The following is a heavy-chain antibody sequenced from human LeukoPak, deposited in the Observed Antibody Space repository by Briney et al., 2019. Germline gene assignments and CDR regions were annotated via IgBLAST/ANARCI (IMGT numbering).Heavy chain of an antibody. CDR2: IIPIVGLA. V-gene: IGHV1-69*04. CDR3: ARDYRVGATSITHFDY. J-gene: IGHJ4*02. Sequence: SVKVSCQASGGTFSSYAITWVRQAPGQGLEWMGRIIPIVGLANYAQKFQGRVTITADTSTNTAYIELSSLRSEDTAVYFCARDYRVGATSITHFDYWGQGTLVIVSS. D-gene: IGHD1-26*01. CDR1: GGTFSSYA.